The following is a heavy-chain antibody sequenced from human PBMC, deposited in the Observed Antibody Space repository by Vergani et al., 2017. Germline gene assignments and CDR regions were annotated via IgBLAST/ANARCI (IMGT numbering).Heavy chain of an antibody. CDR3: AADCGGDCYFY. V-gene: IGHV1-46*03. CDR1: GYTFTSYY. CDR2: INPSGGST. J-gene: IGHJ4*02. Sequence: QVQLVQSGAEVKKPGALVKVSCKASGYTFTSYYMHWVRQAPGQGLGWMGIINPSGGSTSYAQKFQGRVTMTRDTSTSTVYMELSSLRSEDTAVYYCAADCGGDCYFYWGQGTLVTVSS. D-gene: IGHD2-21*01.